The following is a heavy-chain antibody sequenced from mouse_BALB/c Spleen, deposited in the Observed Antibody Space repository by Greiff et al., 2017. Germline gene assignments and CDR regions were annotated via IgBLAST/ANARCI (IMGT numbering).Heavy chain of an antibody. CDR1: GFTFSSYG. J-gene: IGHJ4*01. V-gene: IGHV5-6*03. Sequence: EVMLVESGGGLVKPGGSLKLSCAASGFTFSSYGMSWVRQTPDKRLEWVATISSGGSYTYYPDSVKGRFTISRDNAKNTLYLQMSSLKSEDTAMYYCARLNDKDAMDYWGQGTSVTVSS. D-gene: IGHD2-12*01. CDR2: ISSGGSYT. CDR3: ARLNDKDAMDY.